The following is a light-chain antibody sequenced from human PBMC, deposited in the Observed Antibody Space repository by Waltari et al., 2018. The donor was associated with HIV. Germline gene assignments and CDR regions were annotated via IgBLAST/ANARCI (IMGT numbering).Light chain of an antibody. CDR2: GAS. V-gene: IGKV3-15*01. CDR3: HQYNSWPET. J-gene: IGKJ1*01. Sequence: EIVMTQSPATPSVSPGARAPLSFRASKSVNSKLAWYKQKFGQAPRLLIYGASTRATGIPARFSGSGSGTEFTLTISSLQSEDFALYYCHQYNSWPETFGQGTKVEIK. CDR1: KSVNSK.